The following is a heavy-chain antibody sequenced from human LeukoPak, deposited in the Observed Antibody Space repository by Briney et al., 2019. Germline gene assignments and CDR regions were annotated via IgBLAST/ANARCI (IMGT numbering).Heavy chain of an antibody. V-gene: IGHV1-69*13. D-gene: IGHD2-15*01. CDR1: GGTFSSYA. J-gene: IGHJ4*02. CDR2: IIPIFGTA. Sequence: GASVKVSCKASGGTFSSYAISWVRQAPGQGLEWMGGIIPIFGTANYAQKFQGRVTITADESTSTAYMELSSLRSEDTAVYYCAGTLVVVAAAPEVFDYWGQGTLVTVSS. CDR3: AGTLVVVAAAPEVFDY.